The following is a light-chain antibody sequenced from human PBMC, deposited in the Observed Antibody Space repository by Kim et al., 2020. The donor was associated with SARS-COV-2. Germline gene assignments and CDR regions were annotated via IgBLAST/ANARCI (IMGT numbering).Light chain of an antibody. CDR3: QHPGT. J-gene: IGKJ1*01. V-gene: IGKV3-15*01. CDR1: QSVSSH. CDR2: GAS. Sequence: ASLWVSPGERATRAGRASQSVSSHLAWYQQKPGQPPRLLIYGASTRATGIPARFSGSGSGTEFTLTISSLQSEDFAVYYCQHPGTFGQGTKVDIK.